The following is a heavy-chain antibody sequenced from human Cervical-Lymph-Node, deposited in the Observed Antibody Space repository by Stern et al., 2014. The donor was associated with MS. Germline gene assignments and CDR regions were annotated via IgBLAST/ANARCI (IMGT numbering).Heavy chain of an antibody. D-gene: IGHD2-2*01. J-gene: IGHJ6*02. CDR2: ISDSGVYT. CDR3: AKDLGRGVVVVPLYGLDV. CDR1: GFTFSTYA. Sequence: EVQLVESVGGLVQPGGSLRLSCAASGFTFSTYAFSWVRQAPGKGLEWVSSISDSGVYTYYADSVKGRFTISRDNSKSMLYLEMQSLRAEDTAVYHCAKDLGRGVVVVPLYGLDVWGQGTTVTVSS. V-gene: IGHV3-23*04.